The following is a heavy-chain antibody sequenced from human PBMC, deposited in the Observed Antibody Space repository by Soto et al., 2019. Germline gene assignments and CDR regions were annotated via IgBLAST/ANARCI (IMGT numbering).Heavy chain of an antibody. CDR2: IRSKTNSYAT. Sequence: GGSLRLSCAASGFTFSGSAMHWVRQASGKGLEWVGRIRSKTNSYATAYAASVKGRFTISRDDSKNTAYLQMNSLKIEDTAVYYRTTSAYDTFVDYWGQGTLVTVSS. CDR1: GFTFSGSA. J-gene: IGHJ4*02. D-gene: IGHD3-16*01. CDR3: TTSAYDTFVDY. V-gene: IGHV3-73*01.